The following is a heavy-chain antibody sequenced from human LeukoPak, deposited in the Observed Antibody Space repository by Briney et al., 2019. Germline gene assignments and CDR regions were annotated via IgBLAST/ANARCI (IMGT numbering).Heavy chain of an antibody. J-gene: IGHJ4*02. V-gene: IGHV3-21*01. D-gene: IGHD5-18*01. CDR2: TSSGGSYI. Sequence: GGCLRLSCAAAGFTFSSYNMNRVRQAPGEGLEWVSSTSSGGSYIYYADSVMGRFTISRDNGKNSLYLQINTLRAEDTAVYYCAKGSGVQVWSSLDYWGQGTLVTVSS. CDR3: AKGSGVQVWSSLDY. CDR1: GFTFSSYN.